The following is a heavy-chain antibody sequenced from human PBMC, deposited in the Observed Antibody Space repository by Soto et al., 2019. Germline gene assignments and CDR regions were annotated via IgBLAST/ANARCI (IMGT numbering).Heavy chain of an antibody. CDR2: INPSGGST. D-gene: IGHD3-3*01. V-gene: IGHV1-46*01. J-gene: IGHJ6*02. CDR1: GYTFTSYY. Sequence: ASVKVSCKASGYTFTSYYMHWVRQAPGQGLEWMGIINPSGGSTSYAQKFQGRVTMTRDTSTSTVYMELSSLRSEDTAVYYCARDLDIRITIFGVVHSYYYYGMDVCGQGTTVTVSS. CDR3: ARDLDIRITIFGVVHSYYYYGMDV.